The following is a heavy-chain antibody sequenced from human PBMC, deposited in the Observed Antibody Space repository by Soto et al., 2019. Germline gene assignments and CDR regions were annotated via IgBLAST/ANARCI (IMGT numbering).Heavy chain of an antibody. V-gene: IGHV4-59*01. J-gene: IGHJ5*02. D-gene: IGHD3-9*01. CDR2: MHHTQGT. CDR3: ARVPFVGYFDWLDP. Sequence: SETLSLTCSVSGASISSYYWTWVRQPPGGGLEWIGYMHHTQGTNDNPSLRGRVHMSIDTSMNQFSLRLTSVTAADTAVYYCARVPFVGYFDWLDPWGHGTLVTVSS. CDR1: GASISSYY.